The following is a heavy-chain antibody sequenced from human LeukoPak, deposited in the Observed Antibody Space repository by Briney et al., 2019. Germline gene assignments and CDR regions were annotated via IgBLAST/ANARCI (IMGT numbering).Heavy chain of an antibody. CDR2: ISWNSGSI. CDR1: GFTFDDYA. V-gene: IGHV3-9*01. CDR3: AKAYPFVAVPAYFD. D-gene: IGHD6-19*01. Sequence: GGSLRLSCAASGFTFDDYAMHWVRQAPGKGLEWVSGISWNSGSIGYADSVKGRFTISRDNAKNSLFLQMDSLRAEDTALYYCAKAYPFVAVPAYFD. J-gene: IGHJ4*01.